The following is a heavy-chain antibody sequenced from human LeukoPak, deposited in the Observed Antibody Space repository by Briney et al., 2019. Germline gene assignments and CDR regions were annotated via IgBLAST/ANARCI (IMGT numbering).Heavy chain of an antibody. D-gene: IGHD4-17*01. CDR3: ARHGLRLGYFDY. CDR2: IYYSGST. Sequence: SETLSLTCTVSGGSISSYYWSWIRQPPGKGLEWIGYIYYSGSTNYNPSLKSRVTISVDTSKNQFSLKLSSVTAADTAVYYCARHGLRLGYFDYWFQGTLVTVSS. CDR1: GGSISSYY. J-gene: IGHJ4*02. V-gene: IGHV4-59*08.